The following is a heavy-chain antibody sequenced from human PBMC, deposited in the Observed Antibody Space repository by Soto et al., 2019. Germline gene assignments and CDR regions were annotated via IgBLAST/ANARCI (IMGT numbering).Heavy chain of an antibody. J-gene: IGHJ6*02. D-gene: IGHD2-15*01. CDR2: IYSGGST. V-gene: IGHV3-53*01. CDR3: ARGGYCSGGSWYAQYYYYGMDV. CDR1: GFTVSSNY. Sequence: EVQLVESGGGLIQPGGSLRLSCAASGFTVSSNYMSWVRQAPGKGLEWVSVIYSGGSTYYADSVKGRFTISRDNSKNTLYLQMNSLRAEDTAVYYCARGGYCSGGSWYAQYYYYGMDVWGQGTTVTVSS.